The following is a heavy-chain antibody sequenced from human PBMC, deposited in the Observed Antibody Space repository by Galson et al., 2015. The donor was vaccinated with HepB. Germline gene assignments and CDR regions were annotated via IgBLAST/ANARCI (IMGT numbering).Heavy chain of an antibody. V-gene: IGHV4-59*01. D-gene: IGHD1-26*01. CDR2: IYYSGST. J-gene: IGHJ6*02. CDR1: GGSIRSYY. Sequence: LSLTCTVSGGSIRSYYWSWIRQPPGEGLEWIGYIYYSGSTNYNPSLKSRVTISVDTSKNQFSLKLSSVTAADTAVYYCASGGSWDDYYYYGMDVWGQGTTVTVSS. CDR3: ASGGSWDDYYYYGMDV.